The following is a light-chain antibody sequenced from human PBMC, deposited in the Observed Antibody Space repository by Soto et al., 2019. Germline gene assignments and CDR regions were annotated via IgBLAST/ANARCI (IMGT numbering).Light chain of an antibody. CDR3: QQYGSSPRT. CDR2: GAS. CDR1: QSVSSSY. J-gene: IGKJ1*01. Sequence: VVLTQSTGTLSLSPGERATLSCRASQSVSSSYLAWYQQKPGQAPRLLIYGASSRATGIPDRFSGSGSGTDFTLTISRLEPEDFAVYYCQQYGSSPRTFGQGTKVDTK. V-gene: IGKV3-20*01.